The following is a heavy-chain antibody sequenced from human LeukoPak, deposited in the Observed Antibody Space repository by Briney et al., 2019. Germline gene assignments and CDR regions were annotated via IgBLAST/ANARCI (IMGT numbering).Heavy chain of an antibody. Sequence: SETLSLTCAVYGGSFSGYYWSWIRQPPGKGLEWIGSIYYSGSTYYNPSLKSRVTISVDTSKNQFSLKLSSVTAADTAVYYCARDRKHYYDFYYFDYWGQGTLVTVSS. V-gene: IGHV4-34*01. D-gene: IGHD3-22*01. CDR2: IYYSGST. CDR3: ARDRKHYYDFYYFDY. CDR1: GGSFSGYY. J-gene: IGHJ4*02.